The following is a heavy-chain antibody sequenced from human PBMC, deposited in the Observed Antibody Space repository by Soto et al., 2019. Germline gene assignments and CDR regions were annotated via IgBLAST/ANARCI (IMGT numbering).Heavy chain of an antibody. V-gene: IGHV1-8*01. Sequence: ASVKVSCKASGYTFTSYDINWVRQATGQGLEWMGWMNPNSGNTGYSHKFQGRVSMTRNTSISTAYMELSSLRSEDTAVYYCASSRSSSSPGNFDYWGQGSLVTVSS. CDR1: GYTFTSYD. CDR2: MNPNSGNT. D-gene: IGHD6-6*01. CDR3: ASSRSSSSPGNFDY. J-gene: IGHJ4*02.